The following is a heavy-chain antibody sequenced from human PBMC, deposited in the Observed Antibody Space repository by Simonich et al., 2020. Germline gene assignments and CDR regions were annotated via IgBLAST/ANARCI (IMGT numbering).Heavy chain of an antibody. CDR3: ARDYSNYDAFDI. V-gene: IGHV3-74*01. J-gene: IGHJ3*02. CDR2: INSEGRST. D-gene: IGHD4-4*01. Sequence: EVQLVESGGGLVQPGGSLRLSCAASGFTFSSNWMHWVRQAPGKGLGWVSRINSEGRSTSYADSVKGRVTISRDNAKNTLYLKMNSLRAEDTAVYYCARDYSNYDAFDIWGQGTMVTVSS. CDR1: GFTFSSNW.